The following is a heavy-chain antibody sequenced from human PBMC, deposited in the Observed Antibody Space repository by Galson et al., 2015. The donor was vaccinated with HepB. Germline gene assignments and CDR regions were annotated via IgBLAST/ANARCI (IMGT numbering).Heavy chain of an antibody. J-gene: IGHJ3*02. Sequence: SVKVSCKASGYTFTSYGISWVRQAPGQGLEWMGWISAYNGNTNYAQKLQGRVTMTTDTSTSTAYMELRSLRSDDTAVYYCATRGYSYGSKLVDAFDIWGQGTMVTVSS. CDR3: ATRGYSYGSKLVDAFDI. CDR1: GYTFTSYG. D-gene: IGHD5-18*01. CDR2: ISAYNGNT. V-gene: IGHV1-18*04.